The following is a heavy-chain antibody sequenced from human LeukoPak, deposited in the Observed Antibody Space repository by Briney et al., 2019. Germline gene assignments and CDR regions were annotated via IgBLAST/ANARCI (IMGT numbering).Heavy chain of an antibody. J-gene: IGHJ6*02. Sequence: LGGSLRLSCTASGFTFGDYAMSWVRQAPGKGLEWVGFIRSKAYGGTTEYAASVKGRFTISRDDSKSIAYLQMNSLKTEDTAVYYCTRDLYGSYGYYYYGMDVWGQGTTVTVSS. CDR2: IRSKAYGGTT. CDR1: GFTFGDYA. CDR3: TRDLYGSYGYYYYGMDV. V-gene: IGHV3-49*04. D-gene: IGHD1-26*01.